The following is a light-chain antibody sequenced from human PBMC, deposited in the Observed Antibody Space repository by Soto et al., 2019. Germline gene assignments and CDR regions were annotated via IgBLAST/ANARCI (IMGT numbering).Light chain of an antibody. J-gene: IGLJ1*01. CDR3: SSYTISSALQV. CDR1: SSDVGGYNY. Sequence: QSVLAQPASVSGSPGQSITISCTGTSSDVGGYNYVSWYQQHPGKAPKLMIYEVSSRPSGVSNRFSGSKSGNTASLTISGLQAEDEADYYCSSYTISSALQVFGTGTKVTVL. CDR2: EVS. V-gene: IGLV2-14*01.